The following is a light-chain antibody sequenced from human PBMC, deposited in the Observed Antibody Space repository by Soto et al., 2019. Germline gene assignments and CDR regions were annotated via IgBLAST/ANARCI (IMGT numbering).Light chain of an antibody. CDR2: AAS. CDR1: QGIRND. Sequence: AIQMNQSPSSLSASVGDRVTITCRASQGIRNDLGWYQQKPGKAPKLLIYAASSLQSGVPSRFSGSGSCTDFTLTSSSLQPEDFATYYCLQDYNSPWAFGQGTKVEIK. V-gene: IGKV1-6*01. J-gene: IGKJ1*01. CDR3: LQDYNSPWA.